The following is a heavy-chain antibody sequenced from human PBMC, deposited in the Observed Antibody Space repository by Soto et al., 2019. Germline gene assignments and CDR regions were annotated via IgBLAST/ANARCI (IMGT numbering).Heavy chain of an antibody. Sequence: EVQLVESGGGLVKPGGSLRLSCAASGFTFSSYSMNWVRQAPGKGLEWVSSISSSSSYIYYAASVKGRFTISRDNAKNSLYLQVNRLRAEDTAVYYCAREGIAAALDYWGQGTLVTVSS. V-gene: IGHV3-21*01. J-gene: IGHJ4*02. D-gene: IGHD6-13*01. CDR2: ISSSSSYI. CDR1: GFTFSSYS. CDR3: AREGIAAALDY.